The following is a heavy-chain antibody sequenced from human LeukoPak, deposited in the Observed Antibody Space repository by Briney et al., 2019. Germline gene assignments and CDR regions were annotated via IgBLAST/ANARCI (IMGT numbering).Heavy chain of an antibody. J-gene: IGHJ4*02. Sequence: ASVKVSCKASGYTFTGYYMHWVRQAPGQGLEWMGWINPNSGGTNYAQKFQGRVTMTRDTSISTAYMELSRLRSGDTAVYYCARTYYYDSSGYYYGYWGQGTLVTVSS. CDR2: INPNSGGT. V-gene: IGHV1-2*02. CDR3: ARTYYYDSSGYYYGY. D-gene: IGHD3-22*01. CDR1: GYTFTGYY.